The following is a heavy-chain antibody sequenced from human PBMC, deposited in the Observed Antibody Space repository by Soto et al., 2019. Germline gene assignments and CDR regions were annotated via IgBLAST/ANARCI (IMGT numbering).Heavy chain of an antibody. CDR1: GGSIISGGYS. CDR3: ASSRTTAYYDFRY. D-gene: IGHD3-3*01. V-gene: IGHV4-30-2*01. CDR2: IYHSGSS. Sequence: SETLSLTCSVSGGSIISGGYSWSWIRQPPGKGLEWIGYIYHSGSSYYNPPLKSRVTISVDRSKNQFSLKLSSVTAADTAVYYCASSRTTAYYDFRYWGQGTRVTVSS. J-gene: IGHJ4*02.